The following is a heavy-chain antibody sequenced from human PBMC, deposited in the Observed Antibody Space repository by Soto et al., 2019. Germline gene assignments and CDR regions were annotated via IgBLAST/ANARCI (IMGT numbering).Heavy chain of an antibody. D-gene: IGHD6-13*01. CDR1: GGFISFTDW. CDR2: IYHSGTT. CDR3: AVPGAGDFDY. Sequence: SETLSLTCAVSGGFISFTDWWTCVRQPPGKGLEWIGEIYHSGTTNYNPSLKSRVTISLDKSNNQSSLTLSSVIAADTAVYYCAVPGAGDFDYWGQGALVTVSS. J-gene: IGHJ4*02. V-gene: IGHV4-4*02.